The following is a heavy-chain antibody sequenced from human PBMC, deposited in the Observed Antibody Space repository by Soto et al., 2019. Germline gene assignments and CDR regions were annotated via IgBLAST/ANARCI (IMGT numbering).Heavy chain of an antibody. D-gene: IGHD3-22*01. V-gene: IGHV3-48*03. CDR3: ASEGAGGDSSGYYWGRSDY. J-gene: IGHJ4*02. CDR2: ISSSGRTI. Sequence: EVQLVESGGGLVQPGGSLRLSCAASGFTFSSYEMNWVRQAPGKGLEWASYISSSGRTIYYADSVKGRFTISRDNAKNSLYLHMNSLQAEDTAVYYCASEGAGGDSSGYYWGRSDYWGQGTLVTVSS. CDR1: GFTFSSYE.